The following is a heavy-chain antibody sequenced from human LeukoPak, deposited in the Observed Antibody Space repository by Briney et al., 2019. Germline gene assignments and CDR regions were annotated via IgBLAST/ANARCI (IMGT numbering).Heavy chain of an antibody. CDR3: ASHPPNSGYRH. Sequence: GASVKVSCKASGGTFSSYAISWVRQAPGQGLEWMGGIIPIFGTANYAQKFQGRVTITADESTSTAYMELSSLRSEDTAVYYCASHPPNSGYRHWGQGTLVIVSS. V-gene: IGHV1-69*13. D-gene: IGHD3-22*01. CDR2: IIPIFGTA. CDR1: GGTFSSYA. J-gene: IGHJ4*02.